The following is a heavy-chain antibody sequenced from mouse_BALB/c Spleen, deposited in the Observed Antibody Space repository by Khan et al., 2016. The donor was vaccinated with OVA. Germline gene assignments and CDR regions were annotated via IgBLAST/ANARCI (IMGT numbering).Heavy chain of an antibody. J-gene: IGHJ1*01. Sequence: EVELVESGGGLVQPGGSRKLSCAASGFTFSSFGMHWVRQAPEKGLEWVAYISSGSSTIYYADTMKGRFTISSDNPKNTLFLLMTSLRSEDTAKYYGARSRYDLWYFDDWGAGTTGTVSS. D-gene: IGHD2-14*01. V-gene: IGHV5-17*02. CDR2: ISSGSSTI. CDR1: GFTFSSFG. CDR3: ARSRYDLWYFDD.